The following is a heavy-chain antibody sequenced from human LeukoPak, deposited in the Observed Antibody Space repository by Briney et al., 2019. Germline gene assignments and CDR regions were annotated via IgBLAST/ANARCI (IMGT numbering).Heavy chain of an antibody. Sequence: GGSLRLSCAASGFTFSSYAMSWVRQAPGKGLEWVSAISGSGGSTYYADPVKGRFTISRDNSKNTLYLQMSSLRAEDTAVYYCALASMVQGVTFDYWGQGTLVTVSS. CDR3: ALASMVQGVTFDY. CDR2: ISGSGGST. CDR1: GFTFSSYA. V-gene: IGHV3-23*01. J-gene: IGHJ4*02. D-gene: IGHD3-10*01.